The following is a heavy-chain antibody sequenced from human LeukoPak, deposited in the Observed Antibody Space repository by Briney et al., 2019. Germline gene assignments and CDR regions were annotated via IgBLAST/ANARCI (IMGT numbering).Heavy chain of an antibody. CDR3: AREFLGNYVWGSYLY. CDR1: GFTFSSYS. CDR2: ISSSTSYI. V-gene: IGHV3-21*01. D-gene: IGHD3-16*02. J-gene: IGHJ4*02. Sequence: GGSLRLSCAASGFTFSSYSMNWIRQAPGKGLEWVSSISSSTSYIYYADSVKGRFTISKDNAKNSLYLQMNSLRAEDTAVYYCAREFLGNYVWGSYLYWGQGTLVTVSS.